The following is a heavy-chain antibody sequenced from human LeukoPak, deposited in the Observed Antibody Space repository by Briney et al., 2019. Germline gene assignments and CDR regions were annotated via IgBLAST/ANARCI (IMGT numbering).Heavy chain of an antibody. J-gene: IGHJ5*02. V-gene: IGHV1-2*02. CDR3: AGDRILGTNWFDP. D-gene: IGHD1-1*01. CDR2: INPNGGGT. Sequence: ASVKVSCRASGYTFTGYYMHWVRQAPGQGLEWMGWINPNGGGTNYAQKFQGRVTMTRDTSISTAYMELSRLRSDDTAVYYCAGDRILGTNWFDPWGQGTLVAVST. CDR1: GYTFTGYY.